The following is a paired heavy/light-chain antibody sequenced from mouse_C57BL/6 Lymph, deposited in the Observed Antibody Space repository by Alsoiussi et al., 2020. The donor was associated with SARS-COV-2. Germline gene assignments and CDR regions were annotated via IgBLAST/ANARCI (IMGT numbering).Heavy chain of an antibody. CDR1: GYTFTDYY. CDR2: IFPGSGST. CDR3: ARSRPWYFDV. V-gene: IGHV1-75*01. Sequence: QVQLQQSGPELVKPGASVKISCKASGYTFTDYYINWVKQRPGQGLEWIGWIFPGSGSTYYNEKFKGKATLTVDKSSSTAYMLLSSLTSEDSAVYFCARSRPWYFDVWGTGTTVTVSS. J-gene: IGHJ1*03.
Light chain of an antibody. CDR3: QHHYGTPYT. CDR1: ENIYSY. V-gene: IGKV12-44*01. Sequence: DIQMTQSPASLSASVGETVTITCRASENIYSYLAWYQQKQGKSPQLLVYNAKTLAEGVPSRFSGSGSGTQFSLKINSLQPEDFGSYYCQHHYGTPYTFGGGTKLEIK. J-gene: IGKJ2*01. CDR2: NAK.